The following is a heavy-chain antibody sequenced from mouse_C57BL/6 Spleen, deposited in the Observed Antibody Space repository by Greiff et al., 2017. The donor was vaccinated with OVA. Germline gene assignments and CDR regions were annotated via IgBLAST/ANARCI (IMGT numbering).Heavy chain of an antibody. CDR3: ARSYYSNWGDY. D-gene: IGHD2-5*01. CDR1: GYTFTNYW. Sequence: LVESGAELVRPGTSVKMSCKASGYTFTNYWIGWAKQRPGHGLEWIGDIYPGGGYTNYNEKFKGKATLTADKSSSTAYMQFSSLTSEDSAIYYCARSYYSNWGDYWGQGTSVTVSS. CDR2: IYPGGGYT. V-gene: IGHV1-63*01. J-gene: IGHJ4*01.